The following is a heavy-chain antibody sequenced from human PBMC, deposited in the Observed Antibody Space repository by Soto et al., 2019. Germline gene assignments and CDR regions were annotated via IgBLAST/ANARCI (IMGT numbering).Heavy chain of an antibody. CDR2: ISGSGGST. CDR3: AKGSRGSGSYYKFPYYFDY. J-gene: IGHJ4*02. V-gene: IGHV3-23*01. D-gene: IGHD3-10*01. CDR1: GFTFSSYA. Sequence: GGSLRLSCAASGFTFSSYAMSWVRQAPGKGLEWVSAISGSGGSTYYADSVKGRFTISRDNSKNTLYLQMNSLRAEDTAVYYCAKGSRGSGSYYKFPYYFDYRGQGTLVTVSS.